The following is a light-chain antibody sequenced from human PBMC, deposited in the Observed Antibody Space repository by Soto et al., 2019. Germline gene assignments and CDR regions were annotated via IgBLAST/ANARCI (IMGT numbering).Light chain of an antibody. V-gene: IGKV3-15*01. CDR1: QSVSSN. CDR2: GAS. Sequence: EIVMTQSPATLSVSPGERATLSCRASQSVSSNLAWYQQKPGQAPRLLIYGASTRAAGIPARFSGSGSGTEFTLTISSLQSGDFAVYYYQQYNNWPFTFGPRTKVDIK. CDR3: QQYNNWPFT. J-gene: IGKJ3*01.